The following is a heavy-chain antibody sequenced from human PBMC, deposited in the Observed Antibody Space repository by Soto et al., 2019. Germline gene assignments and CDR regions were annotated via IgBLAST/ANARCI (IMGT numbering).Heavy chain of an antibody. J-gene: IGHJ5*02. CDR3: ARSTGLRNERRGFDP. CDR2: IDWDDDK. D-gene: IGHD1-1*01. V-gene: IGHV2-70*11. CDR1: GFSLSTSGMC. Sequence: SGPTLVNPTQTLTLTCTFSGFSLSTSGMCVSWIRQPPGKALEWLARIDWDDDKYYSTSLKTRLTISKDTSKNQVVLTMTNMDPVDTATYYCARSTGLRNERRGFDPWGQGTLVTVSS.